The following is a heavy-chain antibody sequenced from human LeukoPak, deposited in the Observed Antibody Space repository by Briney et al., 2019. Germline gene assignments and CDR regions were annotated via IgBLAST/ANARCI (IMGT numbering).Heavy chain of an antibody. CDR1: GYTFTSYA. Sequence: ASVTVSCKASGYTFTSYAMHWVRQAPGQRLEWMGWINAGNGNTKYSQKFQGRVTITRDTSASTAYMELSSLRSEDTAVYYCAYSATSYGMDVWGQGTTVTVSS. CDR2: INAGNGNT. V-gene: IGHV1-3*01. J-gene: IGHJ6*02. D-gene: IGHD1-26*01. CDR3: AYSATSYGMDV.